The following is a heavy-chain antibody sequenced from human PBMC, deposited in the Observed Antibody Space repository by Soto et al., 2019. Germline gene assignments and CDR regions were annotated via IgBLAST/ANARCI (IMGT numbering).Heavy chain of an antibody. J-gene: IGHJ5*02. D-gene: IGHD3-3*01. CDR3: ARGLNSRVDFWSGYRRYNWFDP. CDR1: GGSFSGYY. V-gene: IGHV4-34*01. Sequence: SETLSLTCAVYGGSFSGYYWSWIRQPPGKGLEWIGEINHSGSTNYNPSLKSRVTISVNTSKNQFSLKLSSVTAADTAVYYCARGLNSRVDFWSGYRRYNWFDPWGQGTLVTVSS. CDR2: INHSGST.